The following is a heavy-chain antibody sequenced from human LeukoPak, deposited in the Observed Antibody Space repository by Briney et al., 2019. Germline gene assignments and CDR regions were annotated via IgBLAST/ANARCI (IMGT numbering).Heavy chain of an antibody. CDR1: GFTFSSYA. CDR3: ASQGYYYGSGSFQKWFDP. D-gene: IGHD3-10*01. CDR2: ISYDGSNK. Sequence: PGGSLRLSCAASGFTFSSYAMHWVRQAPGKGLEWVAVISYDGSNKYYADSVRGRFTISRDNSKNTLYLQMNSLRAEDTAVYYCASQGYYYGSGSFQKWFDPWGQGTLVTVSS. J-gene: IGHJ5*02. V-gene: IGHV3-30*04.